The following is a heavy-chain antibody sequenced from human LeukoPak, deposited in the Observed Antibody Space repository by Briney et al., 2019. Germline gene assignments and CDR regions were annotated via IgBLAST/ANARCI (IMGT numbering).Heavy chain of an antibody. Sequence: SETLSLTCAVSGGSISSNTWGSWVRHPPWKGLEWFGEIYHSGSTDYNPSLKSRVTISVDKSKNQFSLRLTSVTAADTAVYYCASYSSGWYYFAYWGQGTLVTVSS. J-gene: IGHJ4*02. CDR1: GGSISSNTW. CDR3: ASYSSGWYYFAY. CDR2: IYHSGST. D-gene: IGHD6-19*01. V-gene: IGHV4-4*02.